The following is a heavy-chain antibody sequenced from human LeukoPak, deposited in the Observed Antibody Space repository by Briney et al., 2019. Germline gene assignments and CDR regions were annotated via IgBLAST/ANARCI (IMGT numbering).Heavy chain of an antibody. V-gene: IGHV4-59*12. Sequence: KTSETLSLTCTVSGDSISSYYWSWIRQPPGKGLEWIGYIYHSGSTYYNPSLKSRVTISVDRSKNQFSLKLSSVTAADTAVYYCARDSTMVRGVIYGMDVWGQGTTVTVSS. CDR2: IYHSGST. CDR3: ARDSTMVRGVIYGMDV. D-gene: IGHD3-10*01. J-gene: IGHJ6*02. CDR1: GDSISSYY.